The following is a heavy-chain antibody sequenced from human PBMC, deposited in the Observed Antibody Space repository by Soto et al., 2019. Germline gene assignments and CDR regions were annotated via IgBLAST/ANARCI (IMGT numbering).Heavy chain of an antibody. Sequence: PSETLSLTCAVYGGSFSGYYWSWIRQPPGKGLEWIGEINHSGSTNYNPSLKSRVTISVDTSKNQFSLKLSSVTAADTAVYYCARGRYYDSSGYYRMYYYGMDVWGQGTTVTSP. CDR2: INHSGST. J-gene: IGHJ6*02. CDR3: ARGRYYDSSGYYRMYYYGMDV. D-gene: IGHD3-22*01. V-gene: IGHV4-34*01. CDR1: GGSFSGYY.